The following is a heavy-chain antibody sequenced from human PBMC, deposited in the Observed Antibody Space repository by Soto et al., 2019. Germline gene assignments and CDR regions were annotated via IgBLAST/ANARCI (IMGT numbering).Heavy chain of an antibody. CDR1: GGSFSGYY. J-gene: IGHJ5*02. CDR2: INHSGST. CDR3: ARGVLDYSNWFDP. V-gene: IGHV4-34*01. Sequence: QVQLQQWGAGLLKPSETLSLTCAVYGGSFSGYYWSWIRQPPGKGLEWIGEINHSGSTNYNPSLKSRVTISVDTSKNQFSLKLSSVTAADTAVYYCARGVLDYSNWFDPWGQGTLVTVSS. D-gene: IGHD2-8*02.